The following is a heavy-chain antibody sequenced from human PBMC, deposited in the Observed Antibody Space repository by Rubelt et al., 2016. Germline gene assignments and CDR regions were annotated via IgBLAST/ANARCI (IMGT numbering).Heavy chain of an antibody. CDR2: VNHSGGT. J-gene: IGHJ2*01. D-gene: IGHD4-11*01. CDR1: GGSFSGYY. V-gene: IGHV4-34*01. CDR3: ASLRHRIAVTYWYFDL. Sequence: QVQLQQWGAGLLKPSETLSLTCVVYGGSFSGYYWSWIRQPPGKGLEWIGEVNHSGGTNLTPSLKSRVTISVDTSKNQFSLKLSYVTAADTAVYYCASLRHRIAVTYWYFDLWGRGTLVTVSS.